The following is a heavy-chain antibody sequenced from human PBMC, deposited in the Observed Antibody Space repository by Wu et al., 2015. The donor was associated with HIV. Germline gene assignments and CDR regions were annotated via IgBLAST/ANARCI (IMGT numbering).Heavy chain of an antibody. CDR1: EYSFIGYF. D-gene: IGHD3-10*01. J-gene: IGHJ4*02. CDR2: INHKTGGT. CDR3: GRHAYPGSGIDY. Sequence: QVQLVQSGAEVKKPGASVKVSCKVSEYSFIGYFFHWVRQAPGQGPEWMGWINHKTGGTLYSDKFKGRVIMTADTPLRTVYLELPRLTSDDTAVYFCGRHAYPGSGIDYWGQGTLVTVSS. V-gene: IGHV1-2*02.